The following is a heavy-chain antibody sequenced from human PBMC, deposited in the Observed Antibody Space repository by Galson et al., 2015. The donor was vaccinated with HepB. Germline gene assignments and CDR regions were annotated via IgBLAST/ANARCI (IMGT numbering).Heavy chain of an antibody. J-gene: IGHJ6*02. CDR3: AGKVATDYYGMDV. D-gene: IGHD5-12*01. V-gene: IGHV4-61*02. CDR1: GGSISSGSYY. CDR2: IYTSGST. Sequence: TLSLTCTVSGGSISSGSYYWSWIRQPAGKGLEWIGRIYTSGSTNYNPSLKSRVTMSVDTSKNQFSLKLSSVTAADTAVYYCAGKVATDYYGMDVWGQGTTVTVSS.